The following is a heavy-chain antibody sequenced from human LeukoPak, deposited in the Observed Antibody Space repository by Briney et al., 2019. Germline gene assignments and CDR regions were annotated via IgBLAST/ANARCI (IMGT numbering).Heavy chain of an antibody. CDR1: GYTFTGYY. CDR3: ATVGAKTFDH. Sequence: GASVKVSCKASGYTFTGYYVHWVRQAPGQGLEWMGWINPNSGATNYAQKFQGRVTMTRDTSISTAYMELSRLRSDDTAVYYCATVGAKTFDHWGQGTLVTVSS. D-gene: IGHD1-26*01. J-gene: IGHJ4*02. V-gene: IGHV1-2*02. CDR2: INPNSGAT.